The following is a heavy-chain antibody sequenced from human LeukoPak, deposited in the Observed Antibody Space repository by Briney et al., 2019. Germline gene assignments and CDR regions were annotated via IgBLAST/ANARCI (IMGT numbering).Heavy chain of an antibody. J-gene: IGHJ4*02. D-gene: IGHD5-18*01. CDR1: GFTLSRHA. V-gene: IGHV3-64*01. CDR2: INSNGESP. CDR3: ARDKMRGYSYGDLDY. Sequence: GGSLRLSCAASGFTLSRHAMHWVRQAPGKGLEYLSTINSNGESPYYASSVKGRFTISRDNSKNTLFLQIDSLRVEDMAVYYCARDKMRGYSYGDLDYWGQGALVTVSS.